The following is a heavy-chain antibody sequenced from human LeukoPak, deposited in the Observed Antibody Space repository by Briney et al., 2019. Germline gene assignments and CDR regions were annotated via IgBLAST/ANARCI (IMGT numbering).Heavy chain of an antibody. CDR1: GFTFSNYA. J-gene: IGHJ3*02. D-gene: IGHD3-3*01. CDR3: AKDHRSITIFETYDAFDI. V-gene: IGHV3-30*02. CDR2: IRYDGSNK. Sequence: GGSLRLSCAASGFTFSNYAMHWVRQSPGKGLEWVAFIRYDGSNKYYADSVKGRFTISRDNSKNTLYLQMNSLRAEDTAVYYCAKDHRSITIFETYDAFDIWGQGTMVTVSS.